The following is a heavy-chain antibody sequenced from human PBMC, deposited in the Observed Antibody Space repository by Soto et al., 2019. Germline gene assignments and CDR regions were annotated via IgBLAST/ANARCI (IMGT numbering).Heavy chain of an antibody. J-gene: IGHJ4*02. Sequence: QVQLAQSGAEERKPGASVKVSCEATGYTFTAYAMHWVRQAPGQRLEWMGWINPANGNTKYSQKFQGRLTITSDTAANTVYMELTSLTSEDTAMYSCTRSAISPYGGLIGPFDYWGQGNLVTVSS. CDR3: TRSAISPYGGLIGPFDY. CDR2: INPANGNT. V-gene: IGHV1-3*05. CDR1: GYTFTAYA. D-gene: IGHD3-16*02.